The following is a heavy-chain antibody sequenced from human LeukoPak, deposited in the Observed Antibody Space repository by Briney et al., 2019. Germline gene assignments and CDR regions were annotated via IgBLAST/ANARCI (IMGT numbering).Heavy chain of an antibody. J-gene: IGHJ6*03. CDR1: GYTFTSYA. Sequence: GASVKVSCKASGYTFTSYAMNWVRQAPGQGLEWMGWINTNTGNPTYAQGFTGRFVFSLDTSVSTAYLQISSLKAEDTAVYYCARAPRATMIARVWDMDVWGKGTTVTVSS. V-gene: IGHV7-4-1*02. CDR3: ARAPRATMIARVWDMDV. D-gene: IGHD3-22*01. CDR2: INTNTGNP.